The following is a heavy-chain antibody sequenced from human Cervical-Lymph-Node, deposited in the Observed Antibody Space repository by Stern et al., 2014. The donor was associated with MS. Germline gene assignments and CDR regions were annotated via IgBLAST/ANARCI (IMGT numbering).Heavy chain of an antibody. D-gene: IGHD3-22*01. CDR2: IVVGSGNT. V-gene: IGHV1-58*01. J-gene: IGHJ3*02. CDR3: AAEPMYYSDSVGAFDI. CDR1: GFTFTSSA. Sequence: QLVQSGPEVKKPGTSVKVSCKASGFTFTSSAVQWVRQASGQRLEWIGWIVVGSGNTNYAQKFQERVTITRDMSTSTAYMELSSLRSEDTAVYYCAAEPMYYSDSVGAFDIWGQGTMVTVSS.